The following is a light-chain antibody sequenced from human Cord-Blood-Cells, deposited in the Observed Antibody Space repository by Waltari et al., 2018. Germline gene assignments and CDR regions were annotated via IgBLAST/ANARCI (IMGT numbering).Light chain of an antibody. CDR1: QSISSY. V-gene: IGKV1-39*01. CDR2: AAS. J-gene: IGKJ2*01. Sequence: DIQMTQSPSSLSASVGDRVTITCRASQSISSYLNWYQQKPGKAPKLLIYAASSLQSGVPSRFSGSGSGTDFILTISSLQPEDFATYYCQQSYSTPYTLGQGTKLEIK. CDR3: QQSYSTPYT.